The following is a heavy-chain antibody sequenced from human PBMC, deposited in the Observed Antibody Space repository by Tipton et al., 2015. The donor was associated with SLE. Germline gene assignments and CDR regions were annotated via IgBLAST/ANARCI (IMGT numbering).Heavy chain of an antibody. J-gene: IGHJ4*02. CDR1: GGSISSAGYY. D-gene: IGHD6-13*01. Sequence: TLSLTCTVSGGSISSAGYYWTWIRQPAGKGLEWIGHISPSGTSKYNPSLKSRVSMSVDTSKNVFSLILSSVTAAATAVFYCARPADYSSNWYLDSGGQGTLVTVSS. CDR2: ISPSGTS. V-gene: IGHV4-61*09. CDR3: ARPADYSSNWYLDS.